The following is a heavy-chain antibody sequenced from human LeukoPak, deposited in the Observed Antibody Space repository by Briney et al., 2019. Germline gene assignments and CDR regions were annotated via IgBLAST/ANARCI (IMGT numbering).Heavy chain of an antibody. CDR3: ARVLPYSRGWYPDY. J-gene: IGHJ4*02. CDR1: GFTFSSYA. D-gene: IGHD6-19*01. V-gene: IGHV3-23*01. Sequence: GGSLRLSCAASGFTFSSYAMSWVRQAPGRGLEWVSSISDGGSGTYYADSVKGRFTISRDNSKKTLYLQMNGLRVEDTAVYYCARVLPYSRGWYPDYWGQGTLVTVSS. CDR2: ISDGGSGT.